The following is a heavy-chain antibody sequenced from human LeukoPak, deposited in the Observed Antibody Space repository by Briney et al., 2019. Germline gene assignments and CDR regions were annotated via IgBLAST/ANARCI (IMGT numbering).Heavy chain of an antibody. V-gene: IGHV4-59*12. D-gene: IGHD3-3*01. CDR3: ASAGNFWSGLDY. CDR2: IYHSGST. Sequence: SETLSLTCTVSGDSIGSYFWSWIRQSPGKGLEWIGHIYHSGSTNYNPSLKSRVTISIDTSKNQFSLKLSSVTAADTAVYYCASAGNFWSGLDYWGQGTLVTVSS. CDR1: GDSIGSYF. J-gene: IGHJ4*02.